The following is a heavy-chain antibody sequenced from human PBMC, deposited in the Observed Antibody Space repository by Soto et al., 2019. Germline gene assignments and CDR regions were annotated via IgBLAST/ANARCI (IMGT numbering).Heavy chain of an antibody. D-gene: IGHD7-27*01. J-gene: IGHJ6*02. CDR1: GYTFTGYY. CDR2: INPNSGGT. CDR3: AIDGETARPYYYYGRDD. V-gene: IGHV1-2*04. Sequence: GASVKVSCKASGYTFTGYYMHWVRQAPGQGLEWMGWINPNSGGTNYAQKFQGWITMTRDTSISTAYMELSRLTSDDTAVYYCAIDGETARPYYYYGRDDWGQGTMVTVSS.